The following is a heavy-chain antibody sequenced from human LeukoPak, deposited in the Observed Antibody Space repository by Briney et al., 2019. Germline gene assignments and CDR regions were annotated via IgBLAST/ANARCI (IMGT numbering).Heavy chain of an antibody. D-gene: IGHD6-19*01. J-gene: IGHJ5*02. Sequence: PSETLSLTCSVSDDPITMYYWTWIRQPPGKGLEWIGYVDHTGSTNYNPSLKSRVTISVDTSKNQFSLKLSSVTAADTAVYYCARSSGWYWFDPWGQGTLVTVSS. CDR3: ARSSGWYWFDP. V-gene: IGHV4-59*01. CDR1: DDPITMYY. CDR2: VDHTGST.